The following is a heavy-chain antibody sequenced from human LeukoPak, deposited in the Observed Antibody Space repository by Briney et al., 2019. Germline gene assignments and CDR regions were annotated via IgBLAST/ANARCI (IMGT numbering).Heavy chain of an antibody. D-gene: IGHD2-15*01. CDR2: TYYSGGT. V-gene: IGHV4-59*01. CDR3: ARDFCSGGSCYSYFHY. J-gene: IGHJ4*02. Sequence: SETLSLTCTVSGGSINNYYWSWIRQPPGKGLEWIGYTYYSGGTNYNPSLKSRITISLDTSKNQFSLRLSSVTAADAAVYYCARDFCSGGSCYSYFHYWGQGTLVTVSS. CDR1: GGSINNYY.